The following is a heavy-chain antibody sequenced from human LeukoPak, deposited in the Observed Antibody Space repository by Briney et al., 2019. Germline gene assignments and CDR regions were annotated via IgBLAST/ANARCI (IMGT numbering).Heavy chain of an antibody. Sequence: GGSLRLSCAASGFTFSSYAMSWVRQAPGKGLEWVSAISGSGGSTYYADSVKGRFTISRDNSKNTLYLQMNSLRVEDTAVYYCAKDRVVVVTAPTNWFDPWGQGTLVTVSS. D-gene: IGHD2-21*02. V-gene: IGHV3-23*01. CDR2: ISGSGGST. CDR1: GFTFSSYA. CDR3: AKDRVVVVTAPTNWFDP. J-gene: IGHJ5*02.